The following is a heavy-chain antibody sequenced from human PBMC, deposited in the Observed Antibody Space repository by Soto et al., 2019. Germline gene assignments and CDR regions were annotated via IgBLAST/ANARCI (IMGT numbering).Heavy chain of an antibody. J-gene: IGHJ4*02. CDR3: ARDGGIVVVVAASYFDY. D-gene: IGHD2-15*01. CDR1: GFTFSSYA. V-gene: IGHV3-30-3*01. CDR2: ISYDGSNK. Sequence: PGGSLRLSCAASGFTFSSYAMHWVRQAPGKGLEWVAVISYDGSNKYYADSVKGRFTISRDNSKNTLYLQMNSLRAEDTAVYYCARDGGIVVVVAASYFDYWGQGTLVTVSS.